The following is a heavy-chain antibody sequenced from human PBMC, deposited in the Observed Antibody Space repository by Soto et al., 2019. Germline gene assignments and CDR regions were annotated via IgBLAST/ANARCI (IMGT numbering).Heavy chain of an antibody. D-gene: IGHD5-12*01. V-gene: IGHV1-69*01. CDR3: ARDRGREMATITHCFDP. J-gene: IGHJ5*02. CDR2: IIPIFGTA. CDR1: GGTFSSYA. Sequence: QVQLVQSGAEVKKPGSSVKVSCKASGGTFSSYAISWVRQAPGQGLEWMGGIIPIFGTANYAQKFQGRVTITADESTSTAYMELSSLRSEDTAVYYCARDRGREMATITHCFDPWGQGTLVTVSS.